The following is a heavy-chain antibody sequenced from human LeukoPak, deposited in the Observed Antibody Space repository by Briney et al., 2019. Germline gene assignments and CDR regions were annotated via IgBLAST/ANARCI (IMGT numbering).Heavy chain of an antibody. CDR3: ARIWNHGGALDY. V-gene: IGHV4-61*02. CDR1: DGSISSGSYY. J-gene: IGHJ4*02. Sequence: PSETLSLTCTVSDGSISSGSYYWSWIRQPAGKGLEWIGRIYNSGSTNYNPSLNSRVTISVDTSKNEFSLKLSAVTAADTAVYYCARIWNHGGALDYWGQGTLVTVSS. D-gene: IGHD1-14*01. CDR2: IYNSGST.